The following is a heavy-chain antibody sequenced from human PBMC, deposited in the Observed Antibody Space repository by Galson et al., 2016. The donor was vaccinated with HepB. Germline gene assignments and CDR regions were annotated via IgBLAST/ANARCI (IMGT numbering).Heavy chain of an antibody. CDR1: GGSFSGHP. CDR3: AVGYYDFWSGVNYGMAV. Sequence: SETLSLTCAVYGGSFSGHPWTWIRQSPGKGLEWIGEINHDGSTNYNPSLKSRVTISVDTSKNQFSLNLTSVTAADTAVYYCAVGYYDFWSGVNYGMAVWGQGTTVTVSS. J-gene: IGHJ6*02. V-gene: IGHV4-34*01. D-gene: IGHD3-3*01. CDR2: INHDGST.